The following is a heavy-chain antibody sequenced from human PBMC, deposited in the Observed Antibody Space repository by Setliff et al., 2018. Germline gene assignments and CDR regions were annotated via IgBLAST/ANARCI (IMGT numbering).Heavy chain of an antibody. CDR2: IIPMFGTP. J-gene: IGHJ5*02. Sequence: SVKVSCKASGDSFSNYAISWVRQAPGQGLEWMGGIIPMFGTPAYTQKFQDRVTITTDESTSTAYMEPNSLTSEDTAVYYCARSPAVLGIVYLDPWGQGTLVTVSS. CDR1: GDSFSNYA. V-gene: IGHV1-69*05. CDR3: ARSPAVLGIVYLDP. D-gene: IGHD2-15*01.